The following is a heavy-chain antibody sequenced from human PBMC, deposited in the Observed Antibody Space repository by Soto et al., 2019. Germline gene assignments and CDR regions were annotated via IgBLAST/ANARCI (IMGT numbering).Heavy chain of an antibody. V-gene: IGHV3-11*06. J-gene: IGHJ4*02. CDR1: GFTFSDFY. CDR3: VRGGGGGQFDS. Sequence: QIQLVESGGGLVKPGGALRLSCEASGFTFSDFYMSWIRQAPGKGLEWLSYISPKSNYREYAESVMGRHTISRDNAKNSLSLQMNSLRVEDTAVYYCVRGGGGGQFDSWGQGTLVTVSS. CDR2: ISPKSNYR. D-gene: IGHD2-21*01.